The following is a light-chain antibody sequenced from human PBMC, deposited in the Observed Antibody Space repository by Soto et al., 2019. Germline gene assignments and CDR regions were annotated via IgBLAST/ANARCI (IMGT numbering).Light chain of an antibody. CDR1: QSISGF. J-gene: IGKJ2*01. Sequence: DIQMTQSQSSLSASVGDRVTITCRASQSISGFVNWYQQKPGKAPKLLIFAASSLQSGVPSRFRDSGSGTEIPLTISSLQPEDFATYYCQQSYSIPPTFGQGTKLEIK. CDR3: QQSYSIPPT. CDR2: AAS. V-gene: IGKV1-39*01.